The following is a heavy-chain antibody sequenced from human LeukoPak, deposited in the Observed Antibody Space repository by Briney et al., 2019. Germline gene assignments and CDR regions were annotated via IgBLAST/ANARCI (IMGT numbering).Heavy chain of an antibody. CDR1: GFTFNCYS. CDR2: ISSSSRYI. V-gene: IGHV3-21*01. J-gene: IGHJ3*02. CDR3: ARIGSGDAFDI. Sequence: GGSLRFYCAASGFTFNCYSMNWVRQAPGNGLVWVSSISSSSRYIYYADSVKGRFTISRDNAKTSLYLQMNSLRAEDTAVYYCARIGSGDAFDIWGQGTMVTVSS.